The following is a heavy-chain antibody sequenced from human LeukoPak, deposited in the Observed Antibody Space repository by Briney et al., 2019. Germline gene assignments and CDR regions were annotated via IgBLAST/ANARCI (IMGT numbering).Heavy chain of an antibody. V-gene: IGHV4-39*01. CDR3: ARQLPTAAADTRGYFDY. Sequence: KASETLSLTCTVSGGSISIISSSTYYWGWIRQAPGKGLERSGGLYYGENSHYNPSLKSRATLSVDTSNNQFSLKLTSVTAADAAVYFCARQLPTAAADTRGYFDYWGQGTVVRVSS. J-gene: IGHJ4*02. CDR1: GGSISIISSSTYY. CDR2: LYYGENS. D-gene: IGHD6-25*01.